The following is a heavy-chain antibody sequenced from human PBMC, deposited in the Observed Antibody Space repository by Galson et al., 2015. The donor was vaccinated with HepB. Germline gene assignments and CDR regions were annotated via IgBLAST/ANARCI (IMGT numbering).Heavy chain of an antibody. CDR1: GFTFSNYA. J-gene: IGHJ6*02. V-gene: IGHV3-30-3*01. CDR3: AREPEGSGSYYNYYYYYGMDV. D-gene: IGHD3-10*01. Sequence: SLRLSCAASGFTFSNYAMHWVRQAPGKGLEWVAVISYDGSNKYYADSVKGRFTISRDNSKNTLYLQMNSLRAEDTAVYYCAREPEGSGSYYNYYYYYGMDVWGQGTTVTVSS. CDR2: ISYDGSNK.